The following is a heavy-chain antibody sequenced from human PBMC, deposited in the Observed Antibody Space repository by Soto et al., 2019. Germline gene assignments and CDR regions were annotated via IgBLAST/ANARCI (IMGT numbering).Heavy chain of an antibody. V-gene: IGHV2-5*02. CDR3: ARGLRSESYYSWFDS. CDR2: IHWDDSK. J-gene: IGHJ5*01. D-gene: IGHD3-10*01. Sequence: QITLKESGPTLVKPTQTLTLTCTFSGFSFSTSGVTVGWIRQPPGKALECLALIHWDDSKRYSPSLRSRLTVTKDTSKNQLLLTMANMDPVDTGTYYCARGLRSESYYSWFDSWGPGTLVTVSS. CDR1: GFSFSTSGVT.